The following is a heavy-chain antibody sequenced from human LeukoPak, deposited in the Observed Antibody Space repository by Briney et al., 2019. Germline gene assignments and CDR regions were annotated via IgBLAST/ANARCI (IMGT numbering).Heavy chain of an antibody. CDR1: GGSISNKY. CDR3: ARHLSGQPIQLWLLGNGFDY. CDR2: IYYSGST. V-gene: IGHV4-59*08. Sequence: SETLSLTCTVSGGSISNKYWSWIRQPPGKGLEWIGYIYYSGSTNYNPSLKSRVTILVDTSKNQFSLKLSSVTAADTAVYYCARHLSGQPIQLWLLGNGFDYWGQGTLVTVSS. D-gene: IGHD5-18*01. J-gene: IGHJ4*02.